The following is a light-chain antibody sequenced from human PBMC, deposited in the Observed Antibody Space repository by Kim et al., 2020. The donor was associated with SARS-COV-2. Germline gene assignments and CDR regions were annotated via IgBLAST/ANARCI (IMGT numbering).Light chain of an antibody. CDR1: QSINNY. V-gene: IGKV1-39*01. J-gene: IGKJ4*01. CDR2: AAS. Sequence: DIQMTQSPSSLSAPVGDRVTITCRASQSINNYLNWYQQKPGKAPQLLIYAASSLQSGVPSRFSGSGSGTDFTLTISSLQPEDFVTYYCQHTYSSPLNFGGGTKVDIK. CDR3: QHTYSSPLN.